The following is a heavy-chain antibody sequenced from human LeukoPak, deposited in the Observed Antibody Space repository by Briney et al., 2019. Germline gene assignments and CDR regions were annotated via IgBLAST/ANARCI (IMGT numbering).Heavy chain of an antibody. J-gene: IGHJ6*03. CDR1: GFTFSSYS. CDR2: ITISSTYI. CDR3: ARDLPPPSRRSSSWYYYYYMDV. V-gene: IGHV3-21*01. Sequence: PGGSLRLSCAASGFTFSSYSMNWVRQAPGKGLEWVSSITISSTYISYADSVKGRFTSSRDNAKNSLYLQMNSLRAEDTAVYYCARDLPPPSRRSSSWYYYYYMDVWGKGTTVTVSS. D-gene: IGHD6-13*01.